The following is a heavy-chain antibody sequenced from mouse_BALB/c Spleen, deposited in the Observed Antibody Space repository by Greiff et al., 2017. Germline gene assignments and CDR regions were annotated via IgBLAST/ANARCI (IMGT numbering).Heavy chain of an antibody. CDR3: ARSDGSSYWYFDV. Sequence: VQLQQSGAELVRPGVSVKISCKGSGYTFTDYAMHWVKQSHAKSLEWIGVISTYYGDASYNQKFKGKATMTVDKSSSTAYMELARLTSEDSAIYYCARSDGSSYWYFDVWGAGTTVTVSS. V-gene: IGHV1S137*01. D-gene: IGHD1-1*01. CDR2: ISTYYGDA. CDR1: GYTFTDYA. J-gene: IGHJ1*01.